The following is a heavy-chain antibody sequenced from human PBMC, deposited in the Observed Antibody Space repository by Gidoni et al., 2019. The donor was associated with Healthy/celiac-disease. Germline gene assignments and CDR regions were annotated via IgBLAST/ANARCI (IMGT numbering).Heavy chain of an antibody. V-gene: IGHV1-69*01. Sequence: QVQLVQSGAEVKKPGSSVKVSCTASGGTFSSYAISWVRQAPGHGLEWMGGIIPFVGTANYAQKFQGRVTITADESTSTAYMELSSLRSEDTAVYYCARDITIFGVVITQHRDWGQGTLVTVSS. D-gene: IGHD3-3*01. CDR2: IIPFVGTA. CDR1: GGTFSSYA. CDR3: ARDITIFGVVITQHRD. J-gene: IGHJ4*02.